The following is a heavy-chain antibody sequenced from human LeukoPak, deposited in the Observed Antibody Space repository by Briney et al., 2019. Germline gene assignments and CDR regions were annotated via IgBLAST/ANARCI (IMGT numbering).Heavy chain of an antibody. V-gene: IGHV3-21*01. CDR2: ISSSSYI. CDR1: GFTFSSYS. D-gene: IGHD2-15*01. Sequence: GGSLRLSCAASGFTFSSYSMNWVRQAPGKGLEWVSSISSSSYIYYADSVKGRFTISRDNAKNSLYLQMNSLRAEDTAVDYCARHSGHDFDYWGQGTLVTVSS. CDR3: ARHSGHDFDY. J-gene: IGHJ4*02.